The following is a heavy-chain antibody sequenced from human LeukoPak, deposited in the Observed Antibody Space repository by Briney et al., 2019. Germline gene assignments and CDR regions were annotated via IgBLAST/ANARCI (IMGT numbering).Heavy chain of an antibody. V-gene: IGHV3-30-3*01. CDR3: ARERVGATDY. D-gene: IGHD1-26*01. CDR1: GFTFSSYA. J-gene: IGHJ4*02. CDR2: ISYDGSNK. Sequence: GGSLRLSCAASGFTFSSYAMHWVRQAPGKGLEWVAVISYDGSNKYYADSVKGRFTISRDNSKNTLYLQMNSLRAEDTAVYYCARERVGATDYWGQGTLVTVSS.